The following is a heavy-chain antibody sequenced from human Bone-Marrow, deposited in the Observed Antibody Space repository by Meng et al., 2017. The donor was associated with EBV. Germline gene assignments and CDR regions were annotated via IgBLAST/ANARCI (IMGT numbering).Heavy chain of an antibody. V-gene: IGHV1-8*01. CDR1: GYTFTNFD. CDR2: MNPDSGNT. Sequence: QVDLVHSGAEGKKPGASVRVSGEASGYTFTNFDINWVRQAAGQGLEWMGWMNPDSGNTGYARNFQGRVSMTRDTSRNTAYMELRGLTYEDTAIYYCARGLQGTNWFDPWGQGTLVTVSS. CDR3: ARGLQGTNWFDP. J-gene: IGHJ5*02.